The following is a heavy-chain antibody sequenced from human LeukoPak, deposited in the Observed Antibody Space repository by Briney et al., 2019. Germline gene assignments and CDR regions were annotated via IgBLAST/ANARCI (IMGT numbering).Heavy chain of an antibody. CDR2: IRSKANSYAT. Sequence: GGFLRLSCAASGFTFSGSAMHWVRQASGKGLERVGRIRSKANSYATAYAASVKGRFTISRDDSKNTAYLQMNSLKSEDTAEYYCTSRIVEHLDYWGQGTLVTVSS. CDR1: GFTFSGSA. CDR3: TSRIVEHLDY. D-gene: IGHD1-26*01. V-gene: IGHV3-73*01. J-gene: IGHJ4*02.